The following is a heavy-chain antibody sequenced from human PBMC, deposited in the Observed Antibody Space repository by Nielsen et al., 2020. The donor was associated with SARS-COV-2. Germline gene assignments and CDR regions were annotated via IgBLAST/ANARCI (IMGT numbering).Heavy chain of an antibody. V-gene: IGHV3-49*03. CDR3: TRDGTSSYWYFDL. CDR2: IRSKAYGGTT. CDR1: GFTFGDYA. D-gene: IGHD2-2*01. J-gene: IGHJ2*01. Sequence: GESLKISCTASGFTFGDYAMSWFRQAPGKGLEWVSFIRSKAYGGTTEYAASVKGRFTISRDDSKSIAYLQMNSLKTEDTAVYYCTRDGTSSYWYFDLWGRGTLVTVSS.